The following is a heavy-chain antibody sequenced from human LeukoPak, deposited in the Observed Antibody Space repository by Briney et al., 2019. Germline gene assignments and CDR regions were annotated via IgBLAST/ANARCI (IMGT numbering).Heavy chain of an antibody. CDR3: ARDSAMAKFDY. V-gene: IGHV4-39*07. J-gene: IGHJ4*02. CDR2: IYYGGST. CDR1: GGSISSSSYY. D-gene: IGHD5-18*01. Sequence: PSETPSLTCTVSGGSISSSSYYWGWIRQPPGKGLEWIGSIYYGGSTYYNPSLKSRVTISVDTSKNQFSLKLSSVTAADTAVYYCARDSAMAKFDYWGQGTLVTVSS.